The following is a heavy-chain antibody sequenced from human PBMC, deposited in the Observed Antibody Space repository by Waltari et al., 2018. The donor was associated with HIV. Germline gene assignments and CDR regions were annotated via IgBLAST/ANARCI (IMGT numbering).Heavy chain of an antibody. V-gene: IGHV4-39*01. D-gene: IGHD3-16*01. CDR1: GAPMKFRSNC. J-gene: IGHJ1*01. Sequence: QVLLPASRPGLVSPSETLIFTCSVSGAPMKFRSNCRGWLRQSPGKGLEWLGTVTNMGTTFYRPDLKGGRTPFISTYKNTFPLTQKSGTAADTAVYFCAGHRGHRESEEVVEDWGRGTLVIVSS. CDR2: VTNMGTT. CDR3: AGHRGHRESEEVVED.